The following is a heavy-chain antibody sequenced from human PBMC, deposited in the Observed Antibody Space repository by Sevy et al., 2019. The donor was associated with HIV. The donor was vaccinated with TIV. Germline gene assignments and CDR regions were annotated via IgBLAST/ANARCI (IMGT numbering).Heavy chain of an antibody. CDR3: STTREYYQGKSGYFDY. CDR1: GYTLTQLS. D-gene: IGHD2-15*01. J-gene: IGHJ4*02. Sequence: ASVKVSCKVSGYTLTQLSMHWVRQAPGRGREWMGSFDPEDGERIYAQKLQGRITMTEDTSTDTAYMDLSSLKSDDTDVSYYSTTREYYQGKSGYFDYWGQGALVTVSS. V-gene: IGHV1-24*01. CDR2: FDPEDGER.